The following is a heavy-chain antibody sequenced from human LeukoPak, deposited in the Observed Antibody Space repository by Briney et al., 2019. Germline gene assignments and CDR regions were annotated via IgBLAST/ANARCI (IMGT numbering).Heavy chain of an antibody. D-gene: IGHD5-12*01. J-gene: IGHJ4*02. CDR2: IWHDGSNK. V-gene: IGHV3-33*01. Sequence: GGSLRLSCAASGFTFSSFGMHWVRQAPGKGLEWVAVIWHDGSNKDYADSVKGRLAISRENSKNTLYLEMNSLRAEDTAVYYCARDRWTYTYYFDYWGQGTLVTVSS. CDR1: GFTFSSFG. CDR3: ARDRWTYTYYFDY.